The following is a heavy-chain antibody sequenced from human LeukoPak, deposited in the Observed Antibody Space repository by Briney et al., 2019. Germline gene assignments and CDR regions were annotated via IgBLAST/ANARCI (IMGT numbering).Heavy chain of an antibody. CDR3: ARESYDSSGYHYGDDAFDI. Sequence: SETLSLTCTVSVVSISRYYWSLFRQPPGKGLGWVGYFYYSGSTNYNPPLQSRVTISVDTSKNQFSLKLSSVTAADTAVYYCARESYDSSGYHYGDDAFDIWGQGTMVTVSS. V-gene: IGHV4-59*01. CDR2: FYYSGST. D-gene: IGHD3-22*01. CDR1: VVSISRYY. J-gene: IGHJ3*02.